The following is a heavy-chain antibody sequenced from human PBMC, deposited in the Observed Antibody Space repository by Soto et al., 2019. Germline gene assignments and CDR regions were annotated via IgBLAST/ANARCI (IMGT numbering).Heavy chain of an antibody. CDR2: IYYSGST. CDR3: ATSYGSGYRAFDY. J-gene: IGHJ4*02. CDR1: GGSISSFY. V-gene: IGHV4-59*01. D-gene: IGHD3-10*01. Sequence: PSETLSLTCTVSGGSISSFYWSWIRQPPGKGLDWIGYIYYSGSTNYNPSLKSRVTISLDTSKNQFSLKMSSVTAADTAFYYCATSYGSGYRAFDYWGQGALVTVSS.